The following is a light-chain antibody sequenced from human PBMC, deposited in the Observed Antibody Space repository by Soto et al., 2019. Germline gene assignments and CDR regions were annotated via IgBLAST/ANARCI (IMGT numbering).Light chain of an antibody. CDR3: VAYTTSASYV. J-gene: IGLJ1*01. CDR2: DIN. CDR1: SSDVGNYIF. V-gene: IGLV2-14*01. Sequence: QSALTQPASVSGSPGQSITISCTGTSSDVGNYIFVSWYRQHPGKAPTLIIYDINNRPSGVSNRFSGSKSGNTASLTISGLQAEDEADYYCVAYTTSASYVFGTGTKLTVL.